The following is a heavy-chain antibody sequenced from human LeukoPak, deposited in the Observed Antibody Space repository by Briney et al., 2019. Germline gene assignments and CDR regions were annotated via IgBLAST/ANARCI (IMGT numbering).Heavy chain of an antibody. Sequence: PSAILSLTCTVSGGSISSYSWSWIRQPPGKGLEWIGYIYYSASTNYNPSLKSRLTISVDTSKNQFSLNLSSVTAADTAVYYCARGMTTGPDPWGQGTLVTV. V-gene: IGHV4-59*08. D-gene: IGHD4-17*01. CDR1: GGSISSYS. CDR2: IYYSAST. J-gene: IGHJ5*02. CDR3: ARGMTTGPDP.